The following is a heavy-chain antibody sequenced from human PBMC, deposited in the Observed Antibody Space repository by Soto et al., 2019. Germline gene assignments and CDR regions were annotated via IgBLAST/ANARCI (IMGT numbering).Heavy chain of an antibody. CDR1: GYSFTSYW. CDR2: IDPSDSYT. V-gene: IGHV5-10-1*01. J-gene: IGHJ6*02. Sequence: GESLKISCMGSGYSFTSYWISWVRQMPGKGLEWMGRIDPSDSYTNYSPSFQGHVTISADKSISTAYLQWSSLKASDTAMYYCATVGLYSYYYYGMDVWGQGTTVTVPS. D-gene: IGHD1-26*01. CDR3: ATVGLYSYYYYGMDV.